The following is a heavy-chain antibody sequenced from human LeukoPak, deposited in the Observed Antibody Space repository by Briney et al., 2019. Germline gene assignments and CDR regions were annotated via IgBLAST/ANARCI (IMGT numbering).Heavy chain of an antibody. CDR2: ISDTGGRT. J-gene: IGHJ5*01. V-gene: IGHV3-23*01. Sequence: PGGSLRLSCAASGFTFSNSAVSRVRQAPGEGLEWVSSISDTGGRTYYADSVKGRFAISRDNSRNTVLLQMNSLRAGDTAIYYCAQGGQDYDFWRFDFWGQGIRVTVSS. D-gene: IGHD3-3*01. CDR3: AQGGQDYDFWRFDF. CDR1: GFTFSNSA.